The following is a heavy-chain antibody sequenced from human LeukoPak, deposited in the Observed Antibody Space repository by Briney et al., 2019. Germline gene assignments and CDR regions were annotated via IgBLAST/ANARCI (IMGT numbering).Heavy chain of an antibody. CDR3: ARGACSSTSCFGGWFDP. CDR2: INHSGST. Sequence: SETLSLICAVYGGSFSGYYWSWIRQPPGKGLEWIGEINHSGSTNYNPSLKSRVTISVDTSKNQFSLKLSSVTAAATAVYYCARGACSSTSCFGGWFDPWGQGTLVTVSS. CDR1: GGSFSGYY. J-gene: IGHJ5*02. V-gene: IGHV4-34*01. D-gene: IGHD2-2*01.